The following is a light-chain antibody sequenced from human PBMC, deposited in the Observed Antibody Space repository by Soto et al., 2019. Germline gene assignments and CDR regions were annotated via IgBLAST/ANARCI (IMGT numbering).Light chain of an antibody. CDR3: SSYTSNRV. CDR2: EVS. CDR1: SSDIDGYNY. V-gene: IGLV2-14*01. Sequence: QSALTQPASVSGSPGQSITISCTGTSSDIDGYNYVSWYQQHPGKAPKLIIYEVSNRPSGVSNRFSGSKSGNTASLSISGLQAEDEADYYCSSYTSNRVFDGGTKLTVL. J-gene: IGLJ3*02.